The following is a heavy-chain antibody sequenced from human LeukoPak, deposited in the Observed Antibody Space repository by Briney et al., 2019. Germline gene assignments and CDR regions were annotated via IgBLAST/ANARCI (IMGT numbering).Heavy chain of an antibody. J-gene: IGHJ6*02. Sequence: SQTLSLTCTVSGGSISSGGYYWSWIRQHPGKGLEWIGYIYYSGSTYYNPSLKSRVTISVDASKNQFSLKLSSVTAADTAVYYCARDQDDFWSGPSYGMDVWGQGTTVTVSS. V-gene: IGHV4-31*03. CDR3: ARDQDDFWSGPSYGMDV. CDR1: GGSISSGGYY. CDR2: IYYSGST. D-gene: IGHD3-3*01.